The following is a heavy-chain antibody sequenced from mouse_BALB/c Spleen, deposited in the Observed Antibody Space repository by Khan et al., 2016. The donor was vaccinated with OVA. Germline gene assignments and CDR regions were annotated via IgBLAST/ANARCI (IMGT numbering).Heavy chain of an antibody. CDR2: INPRSGNT. Sequence: QIQMQQSGAELAKPGASVKMSCKASGFTFSDYWIHWVKQRPEQGLEWIGKINPRSGNTKYNPTFNDKATLTTDKSSSTAYMQLSSLTSEDAEVYCCERDRINYWGQGTTLTVSS. CDR3: ERDRINY. CDR1: GFTFSDYW. V-gene: IGHV1-7*01. J-gene: IGHJ2*01.